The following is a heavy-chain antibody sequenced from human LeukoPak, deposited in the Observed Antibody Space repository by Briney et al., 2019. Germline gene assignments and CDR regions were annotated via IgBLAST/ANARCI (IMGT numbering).Heavy chain of an antibody. Sequence: GGSLRLSCAASGFTFRDYYMTWMRQAPGKGLEWISYISSSGNTIYYADSVKGRFTVSRDNVKNSLYLQMNTLRADDTAVYYCARRYYGYFDYWGQGTLVTVSS. CDR2: ISSSGNTI. CDR1: GFTFRDYY. V-gene: IGHV3-11*01. D-gene: IGHD3-10*01. CDR3: ARRYYGYFDY. J-gene: IGHJ4*02.